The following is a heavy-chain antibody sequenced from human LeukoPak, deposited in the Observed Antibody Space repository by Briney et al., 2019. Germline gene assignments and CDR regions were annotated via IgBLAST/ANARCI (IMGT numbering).Heavy chain of an antibody. V-gene: IGHV3-48*03. CDR3: ARVLSISSSWYPEYYFDY. CDR2: ISSSGSTI. Sequence: TGGSLRLSCAASGFTFSSYEMNWVRQAPGKGLEWVSYISSSGSTIYYADSVKGRFTISRDNAKNSLYLQMNSLRAEDTAVYYCARVLSISSSWYPEYYFDYWGQGTLVTVSS. J-gene: IGHJ4*02. D-gene: IGHD6-13*01. CDR1: GFTFSSYE.